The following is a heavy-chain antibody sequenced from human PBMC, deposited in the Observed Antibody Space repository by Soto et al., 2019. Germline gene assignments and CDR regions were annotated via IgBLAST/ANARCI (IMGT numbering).Heavy chain of an antibody. CDR2: IYYNGHA. J-gene: IGHJ4*02. Sequence: SETLSLTCSVSGGSINTNNYYWGWIRQSPGQGLEWIGSIYYNGHANYNPSLKGRVTISQDTPKNQFFLTLTSMTAADTATYYCATIMVAATRHVYIDYCGPTTLVTVS. CDR1: GGSINTNNYY. CDR3: ATIMVAATRHVYIDY. D-gene: IGHD2-15*01. V-gene: IGHV4-39*01.